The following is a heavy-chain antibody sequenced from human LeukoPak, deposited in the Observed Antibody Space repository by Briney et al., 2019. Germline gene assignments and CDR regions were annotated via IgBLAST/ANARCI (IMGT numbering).Heavy chain of an antibody. V-gene: IGHV3-21*01. CDR3: ARGSVAGRQRAPPKEWFDP. Sequence: PGGSLRLSCAASRFTFSSYSMNWVRQAPGKGLEWVSSISSNSSYIYYADSVKGRFTISRDNAKNSLYLQMNSLRGDDTAVYYCARGSVAGRQRAPPKEWFDPWGQGTLVTVSS. D-gene: IGHD6-6*01. CDR2: ISSNSSYI. CDR1: RFTFSSYS. J-gene: IGHJ5*02.